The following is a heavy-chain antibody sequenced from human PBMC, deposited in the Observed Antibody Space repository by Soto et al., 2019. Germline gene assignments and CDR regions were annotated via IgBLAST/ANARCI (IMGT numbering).Heavy chain of an antibody. J-gene: IGHJ6*02. V-gene: IGHV2-70*01. CDR2: IDWDDDK. Sequence: GPTLVNPTHTLTLTCTFSGFSLSTSVMCVSWIRQPPGKALEWLALIDWDDDKYYSTSLKTRLTISKDTSKNQVVLTMTNMDPVDTATYYCARIERSPYYYYYGMDVWGQGTTVTVYS. CDR1: GFSLSTSVMC. CDR3: ARIERSPYYYYYGMDV. D-gene: IGHD1-26*01.